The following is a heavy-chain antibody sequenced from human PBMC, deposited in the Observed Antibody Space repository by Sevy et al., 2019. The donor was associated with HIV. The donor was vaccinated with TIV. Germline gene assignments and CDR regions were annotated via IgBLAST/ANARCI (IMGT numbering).Heavy chain of an antibody. CDR1: GFTFSSYE. Sequence: GGSLRLSCAASGFTFSSYEMNWVRQAPGKGLEWVSYISSSGSTIYYADSVKGRFTISRDNAKNSLYLQMNSLRAEDTAVYYCARASMSHAFDIWGQWTMVTVSS. V-gene: IGHV3-48*03. CDR3: ARASMSHAFDI. CDR2: ISSSGSTI. J-gene: IGHJ3*02. D-gene: IGHD3-22*01.